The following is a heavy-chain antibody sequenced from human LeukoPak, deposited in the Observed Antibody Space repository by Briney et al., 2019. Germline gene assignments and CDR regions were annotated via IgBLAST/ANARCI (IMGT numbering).Heavy chain of an antibody. CDR1: GYTFTVYS. CDR3: ARDPLEGSWYFDL. Sequence: GASVKVSCKASGYTFTVYSLHWVRQAPGQGLEWMGWINQKSGGTNYAQKFQGRVTMTRDTSMSTAYMELSRLRSDDTAVYYCARDPLEGSWYFDLWGRGTLVTVCS. J-gene: IGHJ2*01. CDR2: INQKSGGT. D-gene: IGHD5-24*01. V-gene: IGHV1-2*02.